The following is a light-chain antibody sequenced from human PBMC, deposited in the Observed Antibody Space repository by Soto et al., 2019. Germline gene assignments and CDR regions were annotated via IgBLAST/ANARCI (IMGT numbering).Light chain of an antibody. V-gene: IGLV2-23*01. Sequence: QSAMTQPASVSVSPGQSITISCTGTSSDVGSYHLVSWYQQHPGKAPKLMIYEGSKRPSGVSNRFSGSKSGNTASLTISGLQAEDEADYYCCSYAGSSTWVFGGGTKLTVL. J-gene: IGLJ3*02. CDR2: EGS. CDR3: CSYAGSSTWV. CDR1: SSDVGSYHL.